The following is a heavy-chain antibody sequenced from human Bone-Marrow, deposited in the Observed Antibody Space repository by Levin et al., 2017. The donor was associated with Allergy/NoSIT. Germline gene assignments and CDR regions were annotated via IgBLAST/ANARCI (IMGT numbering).Heavy chain of an antibody. J-gene: IGHJ6*02. CDR3: AKDCITKGMDV. CDR1: GFTFDDYA. V-gene: IGHV3-9*01. Sequence: GGSLRLSCAASGFTFDDYAMHWVRQAPGKGLEWVSGISWNSGSIGYADSVKGRFTISRDNAKNSLYLQMNSLRAEDTALYYCAKDCITKGMDVWGQGTTVTVSS. D-gene: IGHD3-3*01. CDR2: ISWNSGSI.